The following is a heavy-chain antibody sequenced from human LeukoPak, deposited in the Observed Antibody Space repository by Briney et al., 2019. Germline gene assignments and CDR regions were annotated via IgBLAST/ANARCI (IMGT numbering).Heavy chain of an antibody. CDR3: ARAGRDCSSTSCYMYYYYMDV. D-gene: IGHD2-2*02. Sequence: GGSLRLSCAASGFTFSNYAMSWVRQAPGKGLEWVSSISSSSSYIYYADSVKGRFTISRDNAKNSLYLQMNSLRAEDTAVYYCARAGRDCSSTSCYMYYYYMDVWGKGTTVTVSS. CDR2: ISSSSSYI. J-gene: IGHJ6*03. V-gene: IGHV3-21*01. CDR1: GFTFSNYA.